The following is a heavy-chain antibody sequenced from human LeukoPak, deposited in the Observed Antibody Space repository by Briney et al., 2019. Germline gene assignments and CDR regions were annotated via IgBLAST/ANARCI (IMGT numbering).Heavy chain of an antibody. CDR3: ARQQYYDSSGYPGRFDY. V-gene: IGHV4-39*01. J-gene: IGHJ4*02. Sequence: PSGTLSLTCSVSGGSISSYSYYWGWIRQPPGKGLEWIGSIYYSGTTYYEPSLMSRVTISVDMSKNQFSLKLSSVTAADAAVYYCARQQYYDSSGYPGRFDYWGQGTLVTVSS. CDR2: IYYSGTT. D-gene: IGHD3-22*01. CDR1: GGSISSYSYY.